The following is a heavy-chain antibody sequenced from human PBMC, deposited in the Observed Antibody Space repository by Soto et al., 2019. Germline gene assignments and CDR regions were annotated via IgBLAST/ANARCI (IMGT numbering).Heavy chain of an antibody. Sequence: QVQLQESGPGLVKPSQTLSLTCTVSGGSISSGGYYWSWIRQHPGKGLEWIGYIYYSGSTYYNPSLKSRVTISVDTSKNQFSLKLSSVTAADTAVYYCGREYIVVVPAAIGWFDPWGQGTLVTVSS. V-gene: IGHV4-31*03. CDR2: IYYSGST. CDR1: GGSISSGGYY. J-gene: IGHJ5*02. D-gene: IGHD2-2*01. CDR3: GREYIVVVPAAIGWFDP.